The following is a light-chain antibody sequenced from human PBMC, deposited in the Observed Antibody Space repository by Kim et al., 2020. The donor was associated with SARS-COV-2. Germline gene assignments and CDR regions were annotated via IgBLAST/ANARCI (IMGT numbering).Light chain of an antibody. V-gene: IGLV3-21*01. CDR3: QMWDSSTDHVI. J-gene: IGLJ2*01. CDR2: YNS. CDR1: NIGSKS. Sequence: SYELTQPPSVSGAPGKTVKITCGGDNIGSKSVHWYHQKPGQAPVLVISYNSDRPSGIPERFSGSNSGNTATLTISSVEAGDEGDYYCQMWDSSTDHVIFGGETQLTVL.